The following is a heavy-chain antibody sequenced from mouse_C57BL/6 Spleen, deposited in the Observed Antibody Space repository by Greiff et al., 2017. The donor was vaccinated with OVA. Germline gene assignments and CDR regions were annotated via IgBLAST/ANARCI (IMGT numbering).Heavy chain of an antibody. CDR2: INPGSGGT. V-gene: IGHV1-54*01. J-gene: IGHJ2*01. CDR1: GYAFTNYL. Sequence: VQRVESGAELVRPGTSVKVSCKASGYAFTNYLIEWVKQRPGQGLEWIGVINPGSGGTNYNEKFKGKATLTADKSSSTAYMQLSSLTSEDSAVYFCARDDYEGYFDYWGQGTTLTVSS. CDR3: ARDDYEGYFDY. D-gene: IGHD2-4*01.